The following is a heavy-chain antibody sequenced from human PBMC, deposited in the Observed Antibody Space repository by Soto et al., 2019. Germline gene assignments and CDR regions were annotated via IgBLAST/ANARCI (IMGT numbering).Heavy chain of an antibody. D-gene: IGHD4-17*01. CDR3: AKDMRRPEDYGDYKNAFDI. CDR1: GFTFDDYA. Sequence: GGSLRLSCAASGFTFDDYAMHWVRQAPGKGLEWVSGISWNSGSIGYADSVKGRFTISRDNAKNSLYLQMNSLRAEDTALYYCAKDMRRPEDYGDYKNAFDIWGQGTMVTVSS. V-gene: IGHV3-9*01. CDR2: ISWNSGSI. J-gene: IGHJ3*02.